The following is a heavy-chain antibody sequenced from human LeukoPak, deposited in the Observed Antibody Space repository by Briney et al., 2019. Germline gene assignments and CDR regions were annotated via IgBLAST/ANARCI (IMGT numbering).Heavy chain of an antibody. J-gene: IGHJ3*02. D-gene: IGHD2-15*01. CDR2: IGHDGNYK. V-gene: IGHV3-30*02. CDR1: GSTINTFG. CDR3: AKDLSYSYDI. Sequence: GGSLRLSCIVSGSTINTFGFHWFSQAPGKGPEWLAFIGHDGNYKHYGDSVRGRFTISRDNSKNTVYLEMDSLRADDTALYRCAKDLSYSYDIWGQGTKVTVSS.